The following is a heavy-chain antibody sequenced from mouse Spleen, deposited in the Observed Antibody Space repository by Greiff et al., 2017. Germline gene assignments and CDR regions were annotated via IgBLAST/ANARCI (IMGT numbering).Heavy chain of an antibody. J-gene: IGHJ2*01. V-gene: IGHV1-42*01. CDR1: GYSFTGYY. CDR3: ARLRREYYFDY. Sequence: EVKLMESGPELVKPGASVKISCKASGYSFTGYYMNWVKQSPEKSLEWIGEINPSTGGTTYNQKFKAKATLTVDKSSSTAYMQLKSLTSEDSAVYYCARLRREYYFDYWGQGTTLTVSS. CDR2: INPSTGGT. D-gene: IGHD2-12*01.